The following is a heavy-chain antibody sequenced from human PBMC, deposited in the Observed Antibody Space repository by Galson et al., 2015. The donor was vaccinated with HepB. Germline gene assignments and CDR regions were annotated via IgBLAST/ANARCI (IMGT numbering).Heavy chain of an antibody. J-gene: IGHJ4*02. V-gene: IGHV4-34*01. D-gene: IGHD3-3*01. CDR3: ARVSTYYDFWSGYQYGKFDY. Sequence: LSLTCAVYGGSFSGYYWSWIRQPPGKGLEWIGEINHSESTNYNPSLKSRVTISVDTSKNQFSLKLSSVTAADTAVYYCARVSTYYDFWSGYQYGKFDYWGQGTLVTVSS. CDR2: INHSEST. CDR1: GGSFSGYY.